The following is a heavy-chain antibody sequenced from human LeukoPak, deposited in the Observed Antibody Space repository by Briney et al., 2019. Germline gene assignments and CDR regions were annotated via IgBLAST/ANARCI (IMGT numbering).Heavy chain of an antibody. CDR1: GGSISSSSYY. D-gene: IGHD4-23*01. Sequence: SETLSLTSTVSGGSISSSSYYWGWIRQPPGKGLEWIGSIYYSGSTYYNPSLKSRVTISVDTSKNQFSLKLSSVTAADTAVYYCARVVTNVLYYYYYMDVWGKGTTVTVSS. CDR2: IYYSGST. CDR3: ARVVTNVLYYYYYMDV. J-gene: IGHJ6*03. V-gene: IGHV4-39*01.